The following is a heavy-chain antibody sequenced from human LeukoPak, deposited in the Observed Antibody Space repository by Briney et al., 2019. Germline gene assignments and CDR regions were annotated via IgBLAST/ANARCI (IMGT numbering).Heavy chain of an antibody. D-gene: IGHD3-10*01. V-gene: IGHV4-4*07. CDR1: GGSISTYY. CDR2: ILNGGST. CDR3: ARGSMGGSGSYYRDYYYGMDV. Sequence: SETLSLTCTVSGGSISTYYWTWIRQPAGKGLEWIGRILNGGSTNYNPSLKSRLTTSVDTSKNQFSLKLNSVTDADTAVYYCARGSMGGSGSYYRDYYYGMDVWGQGTTVTVSS. J-gene: IGHJ6*02.